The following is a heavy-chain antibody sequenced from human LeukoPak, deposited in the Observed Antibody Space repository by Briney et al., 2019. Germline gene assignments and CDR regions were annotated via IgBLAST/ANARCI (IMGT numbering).Heavy chain of an antibody. J-gene: IGHJ4*02. D-gene: IGHD3-16*01. CDR1: GFTFSNYG. V-gene: IGHV3-30*18. CDR2: ITYDGSSE. CDR3: AKRGDGGHKSLEY. Sequence: PGGSLRLPCVASGFTFSNYGMHWVRQAPGKGLEWVATITYDGSSEYYADSVKDRFTVSRDNSKNTLYLQMSSLKTEDTAVYYCAKRGDGGHKSLEYWGQGTLVIVSS.